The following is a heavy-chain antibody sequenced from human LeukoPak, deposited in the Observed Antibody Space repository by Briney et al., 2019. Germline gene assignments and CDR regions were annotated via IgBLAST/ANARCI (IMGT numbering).Heavy chain of an antibody. J-gene: IGHJ6*03. CDR2: IRSKAYGGTT. CDR1: GFTFGDYT. Sequence: GGSLRLSCTASGFTFGDYTMSWVRQAPGKGLEWLGFIRSKAYGGTTEYAASVKGKFTISRDDSKSIADLQMNSLKTEDTAVYYCTRDQGRRDGWYYYNYMDVWGKGTTVTVSS. V-gene: IGHV3-49*04. D-gene: IGHD5-24*01. CDR3: TRDQGRRDGWYYYNYMDV.